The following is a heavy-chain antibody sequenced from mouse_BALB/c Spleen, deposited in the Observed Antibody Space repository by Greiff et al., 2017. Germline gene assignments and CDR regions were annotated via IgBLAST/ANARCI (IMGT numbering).Heavy chain of an antibody. D-gene: IGHD1-1*01. CDR1: GYTFTDYA. CDR2: ISTYYGDA. Sequence: VQLQQSGAELVRPGVSVKISCKGSGYTFTDYAMHWVKQSHAKSLEWIGVISTYYGDASYNQKFKGKATMTVDKSSSTAYMELARLTSEDSAIYYCARYGGKAYFDYWGQGTTLTVSA. J-gene: IGHJ2*01. CDR3: ARYGGKAYFDY. V-gene: IGHV1S137*01.